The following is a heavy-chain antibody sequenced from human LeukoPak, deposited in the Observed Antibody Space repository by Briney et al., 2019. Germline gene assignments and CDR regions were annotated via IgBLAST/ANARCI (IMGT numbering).Heavy chain of an antibody. CDR3: TLDYYGSGSYWVY. Sequence: GGPLRLSCTASGFTFGDYALSWVRQAPGKGLEWLGLIRSKAYGGTTEYAASVKGRFTISRDDSKSIAYLQMNRLKTGDTAVYYCTLDYYGSGSYWVYWGQGTLVTVSS. CDR1: GFTFGDYA. J-gene: IGHJ4*02. CDR2: IRSKAYGGTT. D-gene: IGHD3-10*01. V-gene: IGHV3-49*04.